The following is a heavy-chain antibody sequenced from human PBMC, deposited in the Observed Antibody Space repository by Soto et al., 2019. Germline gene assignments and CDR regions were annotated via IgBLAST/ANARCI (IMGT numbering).Heavy chain of an antibody. V-gene: IGHV3-23*01. CDR2: ISDSGGGT. J-gene: IGHJ6*02. D-gene: IGHD1-1*01. Sequence: EVQLLESGGGLVQPGGSLRLSCAAFGFTFSSYAMSWVRQAPGKGLEWVSAISDSGGGTYYADSVKGRFTISRDNSKNTLYLQMNSLRDEDTAVYYCAKRNSGRYYYGMDVWGQGTTVTVSS. CDR1: GFTFSSYA. CDR3: AKRNSGRYYYGMDV.